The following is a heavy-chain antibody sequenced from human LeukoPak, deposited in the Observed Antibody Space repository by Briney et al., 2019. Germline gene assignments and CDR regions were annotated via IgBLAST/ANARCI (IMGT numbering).Heavy chain of an antibody. CDR1: GDSISTYY. J-gene: IGHJ4*02. Sequence: SETLSLTCAVSGDSISTYYWSWIRQPPGKGLEWIGYIYYRVTSDYNPSLKSRVTMSVDMSTRQISLKLSSVTAADTAVYYCARAVGGDGSGSLWGPGTLVTVSS. CDR3: ARAVGGDGSGSL. V-gene: IGHV4-59*01. D-gene: IGHD3-10*01. CDR2: IYYRVTS.